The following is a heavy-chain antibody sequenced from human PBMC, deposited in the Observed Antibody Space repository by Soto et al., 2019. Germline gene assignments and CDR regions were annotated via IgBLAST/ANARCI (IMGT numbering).Heavy chain of an antibody. CDR3: AIQDSGYDSTFDY. J-gene: IGHJ4*02. V-gene: IGHV3-23*01. Sequence: GGSLRLSCAASGFNFSSYAMSWVRQAPGKGLEWVSTIRGSGGSPYHAGSVKGRFTISRDNSKNTLYLQMNSLRAEDTAVYYCAIQDSGYDSTFDYWGQGTLVTVSS. CDR1: GFNFSSYA. D-gene: IGHD5-12*01. CDR2: IRGSGGSP.